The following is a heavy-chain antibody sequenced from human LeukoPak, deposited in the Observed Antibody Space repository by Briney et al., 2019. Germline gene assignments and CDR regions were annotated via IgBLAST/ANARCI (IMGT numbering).Heavy chain of an antibody. Sequence: SETLSLTCAVYGGSFSGYYWSWTRQPPGKGLEWIGEINHSGSTNYNPSLKSRVTISVDTSKNQFSLKLSSVTAADTAVYYCARAQQLVRFDYWGQGALVTVSS. D-gene: IGHD6-13*01. J-gene: IGHJ4*02. CDR2: INHSGST. V-gene: IGHV4-34*01. CDR3: ARAQQLVRFDY. CDR1: GGSFSGYY.